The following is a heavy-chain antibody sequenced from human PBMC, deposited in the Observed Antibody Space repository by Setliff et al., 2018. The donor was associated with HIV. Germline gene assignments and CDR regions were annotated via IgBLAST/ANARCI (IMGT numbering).Heavy chain of an antibody. CDR1: GFTFNTYE. Sequence: GGSLRLSCVASGFTFNTYEMNWVRQAPGKGLEWVSHIGSSGTSIYYADSVKGRFTSSRDNAKNSLYLQMNGLRAGDTAFYYCARGRVPGNYWGQGTLVTVSS. CDR2: IGSSGTSI. D-gene: IGHD2-2*01. J-gene: IGHJ4*02. CDR3: ARGRVPGNY. V-gene: IGHV3-48*03.